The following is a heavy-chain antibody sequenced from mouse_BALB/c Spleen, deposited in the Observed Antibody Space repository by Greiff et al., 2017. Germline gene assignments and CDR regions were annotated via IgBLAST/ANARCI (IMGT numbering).Heavy chain of an antibody. CDR3: ARTGEYGNPYYFDY. CDR2: ISTYYGDA. J-gene: IGHJ2*01. CDR1: GYTFTDYA. Sequence: VQLQQSGAELVRPGVSVKISCKGSGYTFTDYAMHWVKQSHAKSLEWIGVISTYYGDASYNQKFKGKATMTVDKSSSTAYMELARLTSEDSAIYYCARTGEYGNPYYFDYWGQGTTLTVSS. V-gene: IGHV1S137*01. D-gene: IGHD2-10*02.